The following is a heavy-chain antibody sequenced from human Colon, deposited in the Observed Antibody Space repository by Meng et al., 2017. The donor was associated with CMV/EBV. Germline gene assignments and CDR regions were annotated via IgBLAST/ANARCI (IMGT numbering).Heavy chain of an antibody. V-gene: IGHV1-2*02. CDR3: IKEDWYFDF. J-gene: IGHJ4*02. CDR2: IYPQNGGT. Sequence: QVQLLPSGTEVKKPGASVKVSCNTSGYTFTAKPLHWVRHAPGQGLEWMGWIYPQNGGTYFAQKFQGRATMTSDTSISTAYMELSSLTSDDTAIYYCIKEDWYFDFWGQGTLVTVSS. D-gene: IGHD2-21*01. CDR1: GYTFTAKP.